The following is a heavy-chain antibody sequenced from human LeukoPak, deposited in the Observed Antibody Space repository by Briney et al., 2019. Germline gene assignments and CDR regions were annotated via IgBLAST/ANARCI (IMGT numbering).Heavy chain of an antibody. CDR3: VRDLGQGRAFWFDP. Sequence: SQTLSLTCAISVDTLSIISAGCNSARQPRSGCLEWLVRTYYRATSNTDYAIFVESRISIKSDTSKNQFSLQSNSVTPEDTAVYYCVRDLGQGRAFWFDPWGHGTLVTVSS. CDR2: TYYRATSNT. CDR1: VDTLSIISAG. D-gene: IGHD3-10*01. V-gene: IGHV6-1*01. J-gene: IGHJ5*02.